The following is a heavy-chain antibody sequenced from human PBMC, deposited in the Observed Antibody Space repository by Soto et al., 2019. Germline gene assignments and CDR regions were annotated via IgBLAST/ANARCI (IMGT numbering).Heavy chain of an antibody. CDR2: IHTTENT. V-gene: IGHV4-4*07. J-gene: IGHJ5*02. D-gene: IGHD2-2*01. Sequence: PSETLSLTCTVSGGSISSYYWSWLRQPAGKGLEWIGRIHTTENTNYNPSLKNRVTISVDTSKNQFSLKLSSVTAADTAVYYCARESTSFDNWFDPWGQGTLVTVSS. CDR3: ARESTSFDNWFDP. CDR1: GGSISSYY.